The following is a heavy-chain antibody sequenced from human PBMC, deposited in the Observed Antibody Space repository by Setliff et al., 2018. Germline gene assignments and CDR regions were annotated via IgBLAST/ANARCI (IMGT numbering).Heavy chain of an antibody. CDR2: ISSTGSYK. V-gene: IGHV3-21*06. J-gene: IGHJ4*02. D-gene: IGHD1-1*01. CDR1: GFTFNSYS. Sequence: PGGSLRLSCAASGFTFNSYSINWVRQAPGKGLEWVSSISSTGSYKPYADSVRGRFTISRDNAKNSVDLQMISLRPVDTAIYFCVRGLSDRVNWFAFDYWGQGTLVTVSS. CDR3: VRGLSDRVNWFAFDY.